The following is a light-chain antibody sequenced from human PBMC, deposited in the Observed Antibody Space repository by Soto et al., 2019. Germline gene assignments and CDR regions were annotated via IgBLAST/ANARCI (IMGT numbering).Light chain of an antibody. CDR2: DAF. CDR3: QQRTNSLIT. Sequence: EIVLTQSPATLSLSPGERASLSCRASQSLSDYLAWYQQKPGQAPRLLIYDAFKRAAGIPPRFSGSGYGTDFTLTINSLEPEDVAVYYCQQRTNSLITFGQGTRLEIE. J-gene: IGKJ5*01. CDR1: QSLSDY. V-gene: IGKV3-11*01.